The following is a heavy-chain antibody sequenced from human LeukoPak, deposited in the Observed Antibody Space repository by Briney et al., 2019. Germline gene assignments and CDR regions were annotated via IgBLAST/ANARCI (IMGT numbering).Heavy chain of an antibody. D-gene: IGHD3-10*01. J-gene: IGHJ4*02. CDR1: GFTFNNYW. CDR2: IKQDESEK. Sequence: GGSLRLSCEASGFTFNNYWMSWFRQAPGKGLEWVANIKQDESEKNYVDSVKGGFTISRDNVKNSLYLQMNSLRAEDTAVYSCARVNYYDSGSLYRPIDYWGQGNLVTVSS. V-gene: IGHV3-7*01. CDR3: ARVNYYDSGSLYRPIDY.